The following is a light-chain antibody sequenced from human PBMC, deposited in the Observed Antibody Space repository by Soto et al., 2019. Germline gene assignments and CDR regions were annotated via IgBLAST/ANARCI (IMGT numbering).Light chain of an antibody. Sequence: EMVVTQSLATLSVSRGERATLSCRASQSISGTYLAWYQQKPGQAPRLLIYSESTRATGIPDRFSGSGSGTDFTLTISRLEPEDFAVYYCQHYGTSPSTFGRGTRVEI. CDR2: SES. CDR1: QSISGTY. J-gene: IGKJ4*02. CDR3: QHYGTSPST. V-gene: IGKV3-20*01.